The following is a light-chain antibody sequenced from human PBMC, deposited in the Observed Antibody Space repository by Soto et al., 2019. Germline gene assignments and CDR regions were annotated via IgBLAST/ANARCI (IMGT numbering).Light chain of an antibody. CDR2: EDS. V-gene: IGLV2-23*01. J-gene: IGLJ1*01. CDR3: CSYAGSSTYV. Sequence: QSALTQPASVSGSPGQSITISCTGTINDVGSYNLVSWYQQHPGKAPKLMISEDSKRPSGVSTRFSGSKSGITASLTISGLRAEDEADYYCCSYAGSSTYVFGTGTKLTV. CDR1: INDVGSYNL.